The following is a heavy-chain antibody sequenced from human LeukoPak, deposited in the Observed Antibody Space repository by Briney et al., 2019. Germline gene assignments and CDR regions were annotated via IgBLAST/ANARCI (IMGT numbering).Heavy chain of an antibody. CDR3: ARQEAAVVFFQH. Sequence: SETLSLTCTVSGGSISSSSHYWGWIRQSPGKGLEWIGSIYYSGTTHNNPTLKSRVTISVDTSKNQFSLKLSSVTAADTSVYYCARQEAAVVFFQHWGQGTLVTVSS. D-gene: IGHD6-13*01. J-gene: IGHJ1*01. CDR2: IYYSGTT. V-gene: IGHV4-39*01. CDR1: GGSISSSSHY.